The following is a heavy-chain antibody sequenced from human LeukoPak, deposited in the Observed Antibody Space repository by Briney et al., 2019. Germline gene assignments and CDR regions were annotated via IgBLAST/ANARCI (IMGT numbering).Heavy chain of an antibody. CDR1: GGSISSYY. D-gene: IGHD3-9*01. Sequence: SETLSLTCTVSGGSISSYYGRWVRQPPGKGLEWVGYIYYSGSTNYNPSLKSRVTISVDTSKNQFSLKLSSVTAADTAVYYCARDLTGDTGFDYWGQGTLVTVSS. CDR2: IYYSGST. CDR3: ARDLTGDTGFDY. V-gene: IGHV4-59*01. J-gene: IGHJ4*02.